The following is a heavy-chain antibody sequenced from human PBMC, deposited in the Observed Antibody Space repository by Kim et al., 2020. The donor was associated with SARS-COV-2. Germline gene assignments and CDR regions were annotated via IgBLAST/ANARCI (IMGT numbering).Heavy chain of an antibody. Sequence: GGSLRLSCAASGFTFSNVWMSWFRQAPGKGLEWVGRIKSKIDGGTTDYAAPVKGRFTISRDDSKNTLFLQMNSLKTEDTAVYYCTPLGGFQMVRLDYWGQGTLATVSS. D-gene: IGHD3-10*01. CDR2: IKSKIDGGTT. V-gene: IGHV3-15*01. J-gene: IGHJ4*02. CDR1: GFTFSNVW. CDR3: TPLGGFQMVRLDY.